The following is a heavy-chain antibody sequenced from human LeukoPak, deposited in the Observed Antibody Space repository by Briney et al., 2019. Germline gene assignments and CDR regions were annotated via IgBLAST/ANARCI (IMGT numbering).Heavy chain of an antibody. CDR1: GFTFSSYG. D-gene: IGHD2-15*01. J-gene: IGHJ4*02. V-gene: IGHV3-30*02. CDR2: IRYDGSNK. Sequence: QSGGSLRLSCAASGFTFSSYGMHWVRQAPGKGLEWVAFIRYDGSNKYYADSVKGRFTISRDNSKNTLYLQMNSLRTEDTAVYYCARGSKLHGPYFDYWGQGTLVTVSS. CDR3: ARGSKLHGPYFDY.